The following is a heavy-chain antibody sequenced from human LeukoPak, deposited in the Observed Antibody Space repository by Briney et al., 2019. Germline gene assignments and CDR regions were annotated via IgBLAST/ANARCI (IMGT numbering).Heavy chain of an antibody. J-gene: IGHJ4*01. CDR1: GFTVSSNY. CDR2: IYSGGST. CDR3: AKTSDVLRYFDWLQPSLFDY. D-gene: IGHD3-9*01. Sequence: GGSLRLSCAASGFTVSSNYMSWVRQAPGKGLEWVSVIYSGGSTYYADSVKGRFTISRDNSKNTLCLQMNSLRAEDTAVYYCAKTSDVLRYFDWLQPSLFDYWGQGTLVTVSS. V-gene: IGHV3-53*01.